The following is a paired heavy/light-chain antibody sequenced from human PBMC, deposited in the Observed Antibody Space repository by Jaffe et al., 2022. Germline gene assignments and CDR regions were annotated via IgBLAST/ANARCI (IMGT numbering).Heavy chain of an antibody. CDR2: IGGAAGSF. Sequence: EVQLLESGGALVQPGGSLRLSCAASGFTFSSFAMSWVRQAPGKGLEWVSSIGGAAGSFSYADSVKGRFTISRDNYENSLYLQMNSLRAEDTALYYCAKNRDIVAAANGYFQHWGQGTPVTVSS. D-gene: IGHD5-12*01. CDR3: AKNRDIVAAANGYFQH. V-gene: IGHV3-23*01. CDR1: GFTFSSFA. J-gene: IGHJ1*01.
Light chain of an antibody. Sequence: AIQLTQSPSSLSASVGDRVTITCRASQGISNALAWYQQRPGKGPNLLIYDASSLESGVPARFSGSGSGTDFTLTIYGLQPEDFATYFCQHFNTYGFTFGPGTKVDIK. V-gene: IGKV1-13*02. CDR1: QGISNA. CDR3: QHFNTYGFT. CDR2: DAS. J-gene: IGKJ3*01.